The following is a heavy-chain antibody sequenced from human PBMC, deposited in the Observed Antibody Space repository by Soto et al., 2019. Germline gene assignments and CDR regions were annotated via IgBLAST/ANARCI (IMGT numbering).Heavy chain of an antibody. D-gene: IGHD3-10*01. V-gene: IGHV3-23*01. CDR2: ISGSGGST. CDR1: EFTFSSHA. J-gene: IGHJ5*02. CDR3: AKDYYGSRPNWFDP. Sequence: RHPCGAAEFTFSSHAMSRVLKAPGKGLEWVSAISGSGGSTYYADSVKGRFTISRDNSKNTLYLQMNSLRAEDTAVYYCAKDYYGSRPNWFDPWGQGTLVTVSS.